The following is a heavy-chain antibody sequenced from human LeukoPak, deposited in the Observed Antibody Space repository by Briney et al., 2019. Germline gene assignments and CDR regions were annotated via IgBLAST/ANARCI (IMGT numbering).Heavy chain of an antibody. J-gene: IGHJ3*02. CDR3: ARVTPDPVAGTVIGAFDI. Sequence: KSSETLSLTCTVSGGSITNGGYYWSWIRQPAGKGLEWIGRIYSTGNTNYNPSLKSRVTISVDTSKNQFSLKLSSVTAADTAVYYCARVTPDPVAGTVIGAFDIWGQGTMVTVSS. D-gene: IGHD6-19*01. CDR2: IYSTGNT. V-gene: IGHV4-61*02. CDR1: GGSITNGGYY.